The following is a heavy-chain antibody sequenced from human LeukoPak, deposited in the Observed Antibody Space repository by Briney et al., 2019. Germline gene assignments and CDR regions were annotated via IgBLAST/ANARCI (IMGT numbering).Heavy chain of an antibody. CDR3: ARGLSTGREDCFDY. CDR1: GASVSDGSYY. D-gene: IGHD1-1*01. V-gene: IGHV4-61*03. J-gene: IGHJ4*02. CDR2: LYYSGNT. Sequence: SETLSLTCSVSGASVSDGSYYWSWIRQRPGKGLEWIGYLYYSGNTNYSPSLSGRVSTSIDTSKNHFSLNLTSVTAGDTAVYYCARGLSTGREDCFDYWGQGTLVSVSS.